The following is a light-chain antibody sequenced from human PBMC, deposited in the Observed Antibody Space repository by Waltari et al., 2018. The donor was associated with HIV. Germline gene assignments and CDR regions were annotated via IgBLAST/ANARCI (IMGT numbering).Light chain of an antibody. CDR3: SSYTNSRTLWV. CDR2: EVR. CDR1: NGDIGGYDF. Sequence: LTQPASVSGSPGQSITISCTGPNGDIGGYDFVSWYQQYPGKAPKFIIYEVRNRPSGVSHRFSGSKSGNTASLTISGLQAEDEATYYCSSYTNSRTLWVFGGGTRLTVL. J-gene: IGLJ3*02. V-gene: IGLV2-14*03.